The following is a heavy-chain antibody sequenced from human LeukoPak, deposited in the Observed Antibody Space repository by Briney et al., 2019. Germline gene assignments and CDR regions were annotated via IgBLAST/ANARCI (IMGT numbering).Heavy chain of an antibody. CDR2: MNPNSGNT. CDR3: AREGYSSSSGPRGNWFDP. CDR1: GYTFTGYY. V-gene: IGHV1-8*02. D-gene: IGHD6-6*01. J-gene: IGHJ5*02. Sequence: ASVKVSCKASGYTFTGYYMHWVRQAPGQGLEWMGWMNPNSGNTGYAQKFQGRITMTRNTSISTAYMELSSLRFEDTAVYYCAREGYSSSSGPRGNWFDPWGQGTLVTVSS.